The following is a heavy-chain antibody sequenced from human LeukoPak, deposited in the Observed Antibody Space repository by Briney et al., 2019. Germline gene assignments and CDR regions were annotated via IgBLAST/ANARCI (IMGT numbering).Heavy chain of an antibody. CDR1: GGSISSYY. CDR3: ARCKYLDWLDGPNWFDP. D-gene: IGHD3-9*01. J-gene: IGHJ5*02. V-gene: IGHV4-4*09. Sequence: KPSETLSLTCTVSGGSISSYYWSWIRQPPGKGLEWIGYIYTSGSTNYNPSLKSRVTISVDTSKNQFSLKLSSVTAADTAVYYCARCKYLDWLDGPNWFDPWGQGTLVTVSS. CDR2: IYTSGST.